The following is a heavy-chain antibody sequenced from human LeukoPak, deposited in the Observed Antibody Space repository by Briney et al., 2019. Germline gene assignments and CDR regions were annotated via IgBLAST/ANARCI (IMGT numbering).Heavy chain of an antibody. D-gene: IGHD6-19*01. V-gene: IGHV4-39*01. J-gene: IGHJ4*02. CDR3: ARREYSSGWYSGRRPFDY. CDR1: GRSISSSSSY. CDR2: IYYSGSI. Sequence: SETLSLTCSVSGRSISSSSSYWGWIRQPPGKGLEWVGSIYYSGSIFDNPALKSRVTISVDTSKNQFSLKLSSVTAAGTAVYYCARREYSSGWYSGRRPFDYWGQGTLVTVSS.